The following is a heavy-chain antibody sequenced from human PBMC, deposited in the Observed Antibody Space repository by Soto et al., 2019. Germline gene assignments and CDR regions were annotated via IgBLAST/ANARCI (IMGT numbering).Heavy chain of an antibody. Sequence: EVQLVESGGGLVQPGGSLRLSCAASGFTFSSYDMHWVRQATGNGLEWVSAIGTAGDTYYPGSVKGRFTISRENAKNSLYLQMNSLRAGDTAVYYCARASLAWSLDPWGQGTLVTVSS. CDR1: GFTFSSYD. V-gene: IGHV3-13*04. J-gene: IGHJ5*02. D-gene: IGHD3-3*01. CDR3: ARASLAWSLDP. CDR2: IGTAGDT.